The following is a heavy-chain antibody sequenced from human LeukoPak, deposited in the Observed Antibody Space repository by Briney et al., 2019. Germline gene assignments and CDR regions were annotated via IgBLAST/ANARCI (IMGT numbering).Heavy chain of an antibody. V-gene: IGHV1-2*02. J-gene: IGHJ4*02. CDR3: ARDYGSGSYRPFDY. D-gene: IGHD3-10*01. CDR1: GYTFTSYD. CDR2: INPNSGDT. Sequence: ASVKVSCKASGYTFTSYDINWVRQAPGQGPEWMGWINPNSGDTNYAQKFQGRVTMTRDTSISTAYMELSSLRSDDTAVYYCARDYGSGSYRPFDYWGQGTLVTVSS.